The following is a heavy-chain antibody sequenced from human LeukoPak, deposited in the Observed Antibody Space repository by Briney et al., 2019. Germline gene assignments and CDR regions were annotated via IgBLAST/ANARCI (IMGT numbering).Heavy chain of an antibody. D-gene: IGHD3-22*01. CDR3: ARDPVMMYYYDSSGSGVDY. CDR1: GGSISSGGYY. CDR2: IYYSGST. V-gene: IGHV4-31*03. J-gene: IGHJ4*02. Sequence: SETLSLTCTVSGGSISSGGYYWSWIRQHPGKGLEWIGYIYYSGSTYYNPSLKSRVTIPVDTSKNQFSLKLSSVTAADTAVYYCARDPVMMYYYDSSGSGVDYWGQGTLVTVSS.